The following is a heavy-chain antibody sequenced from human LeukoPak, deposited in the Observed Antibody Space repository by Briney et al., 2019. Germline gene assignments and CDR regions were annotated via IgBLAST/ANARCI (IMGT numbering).Heavy chain of an antibody. CDR2: INSDGSWT. V-gene: IGHV3-74*01. J-gene: IGHJ4*02. D-gene: IGHD3-22*01. CDR3: ARLARYYYDSSGIFFDY. CDR1: GNYW. Sequence: GGSLRLSRAASGNYWMHWVRQAPGKGLVWVSHINSDGSWTSYADSVKGRFTISKDNAKNTLYLQMNSLRAEDTAVYYCARLARYYYDSSGIFFDYWGQGTLVTVSS.